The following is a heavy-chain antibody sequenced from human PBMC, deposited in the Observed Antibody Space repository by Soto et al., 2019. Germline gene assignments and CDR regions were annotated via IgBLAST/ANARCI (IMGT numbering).Heavy chain of an antibody. V-gene: IGHV3-48*03. D-gene: IGHD6-13*01. CDR2: ISSSGSTI. J-gene: IGHJ4*02. CDR1: GFTFSSYE. CDR3: ARDRIAAAAKGTFYYFDY. Sequence: GSLRLSCAASGFTFSSYEMNWVRQAPGKGLEWVSYISSSGSTIYYADSVKGRFTISRDNAKNSLYLQMNSLRAEDTAVYYCARDRIAAAAKGTFYYFDYWGQGTLVTVSS.